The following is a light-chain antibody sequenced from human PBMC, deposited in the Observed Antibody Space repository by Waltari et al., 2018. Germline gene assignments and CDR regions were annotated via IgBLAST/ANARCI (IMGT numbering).Light chain of an antibody. CDR3: QKYGTLPAT. CDR2: DAS. V-gene: IGKV3-20*01. CDR1: QSVSRT. Sequence: EIVLTQSPGTLSLSPGERATLSCRASQSVSRTLAWYQQKPGQAPRLLIYDASTWATGIPDRFSGSGSGTDFSLPISRLEPEDFAVYYCQKYGTLPATFGQGTKVQIK. J-gene: IGKJ1*01.